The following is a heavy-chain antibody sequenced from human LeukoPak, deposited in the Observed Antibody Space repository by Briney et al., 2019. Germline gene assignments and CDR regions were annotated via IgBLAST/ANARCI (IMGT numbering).Heavy chain of an antibody. CDR2: FDPEDGET. D-gene: IGHD1-26*01. V-gene: IGHV1-24*01. Sequence: ASVKVSCKASGGTFSSYAISWVRQAPGQGLEWMGGFDPEDGETIYAQKFQGRVTMTEDTSTDTAYMELSSLRSEDTAVYYCATDLRVVGATEYYFDYWGQGTLVTVSS. CDR1: GGTFSSYA. J-gene: IGHJ4*02. CDR3: ATDLRVVGATEYYFDY.